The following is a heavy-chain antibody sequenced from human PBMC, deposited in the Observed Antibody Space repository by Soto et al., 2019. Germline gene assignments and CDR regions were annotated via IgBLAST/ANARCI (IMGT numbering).Heavy chain of an antibody. V-gene: IGHV4-4*07. CDR3: ATSRVVGATKWFDP. D-gene: IGHD1-26*01. CDR1: GGSISSYY. Sequence: PSETLSRTCTASGGSISSYYCSWIRQPAGKGLERIERIYTSGSTNYNPSLKSRVTMSADPSKNQFSLKLSSVTTADTAVYYCATSRVVGATKWFDPWGQGTLVTVSS. CDR2: IYTSGST. J-gene: IGHJ5*02.